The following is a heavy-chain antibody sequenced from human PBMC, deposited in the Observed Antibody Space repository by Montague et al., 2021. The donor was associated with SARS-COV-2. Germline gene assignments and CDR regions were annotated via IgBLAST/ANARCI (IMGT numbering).Heavy chain of an antibody. D-gene: IGHD1-14*01. CDR3: TNALNVVYNL. J-gene: IGHJ4*01. V-gene: IGHV3-74*03. CDR1: GFSFNANW. Sequence: SLRLSCAASGFSFNANWMHWVRQAPGKGLVWVSGITGDGRNIEYADSVKGRFTISRDNAKGTLYLQMDSLRVEDTAMYFCTNALNVVYNLWGQGILVAVSS. CDR2: ITGDGRNI.